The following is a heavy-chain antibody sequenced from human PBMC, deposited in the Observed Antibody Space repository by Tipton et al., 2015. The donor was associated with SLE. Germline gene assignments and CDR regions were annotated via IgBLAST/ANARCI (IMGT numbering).Heavy chain of an antibody. D-gene: IGHD1-1*01. CDR3: ARATVESEGFDY. CDR2: IYHSGSP. Sequence: WSWIREPPGKGLEWIGYIYHSGSPYYNPSLKSRVTISIDRSKNQFSLKLSSVAAADTAVYYCARATVESEGFDYWGQGTLVTVSS. J-gene: IGHJ4*02. V-gene: IGHV4-30-2*01.